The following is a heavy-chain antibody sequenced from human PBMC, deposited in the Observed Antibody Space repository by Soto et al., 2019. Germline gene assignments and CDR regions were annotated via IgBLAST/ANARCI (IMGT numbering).Heavy chain of an antibody. Sequence: PGGSLRLSCAASGFTFSSYAMRWVRQAPGEGLEWVSAVSGSGGSTYYADSVKGRFTISRDNSKNTLYLQMNSLRAEDTAVYYCARRGPGTYFDYWGQGTLVTVSS. CDR1: GFTFSSYA. CDR2: VSGSGGST. D-gene: IGHD6-13*01. J-gene: IGHJ4*02. CDR3: ARRGPGTYFDY. V-gene: IGHV3-23*01.